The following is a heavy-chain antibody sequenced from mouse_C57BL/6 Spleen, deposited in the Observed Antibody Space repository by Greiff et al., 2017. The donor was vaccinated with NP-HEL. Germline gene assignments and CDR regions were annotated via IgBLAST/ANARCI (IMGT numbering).Heavy chain of an antibody. CDR2: ISYDGSN. Sequence: VQLKESGPGLVKPSQSLSLTCSVTGYSITSGYYWNWIRQFPGNKLEWMGYISYDGSNNYNPSLKNRISITRDTSKNQFFLKLNSVTTEDTATYYCAIIYYGNWGDYWGQGTTLTVSS. D-gene: IGHD2-1*01. CDR1: GYSITSGYY. J-gene: IGHJ2*01. CDR3: AIIYYGNWGDY. V-gene: IGHV3-6*01.